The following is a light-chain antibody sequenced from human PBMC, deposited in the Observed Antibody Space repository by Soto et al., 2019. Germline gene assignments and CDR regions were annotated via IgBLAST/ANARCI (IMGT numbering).Light chain of an antibody. J-gene: IGKJ4*01. V-gene: IGKV3-20*01. CDR3: QQYGRALT. Sequence: EIVLTQSPGTLSLSPGERATLSCRASQSVSSSYLAWYQQKPGQAPRLLIYGASSRATGIPDRFSGSGSGTAFTLTISRLEPEDFAEYSCQQYGRALTFGGGTKVEIK. CDR1: QSVSSSY. CDR2: GAS.